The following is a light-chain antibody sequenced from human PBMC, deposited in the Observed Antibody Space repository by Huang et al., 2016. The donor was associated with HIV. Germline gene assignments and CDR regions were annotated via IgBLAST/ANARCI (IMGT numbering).Light chain of an antibody. Sequence: EIVMTQSPATLSVSPGERATLSCRASQSVGSDFAWYQQKPGQAPRLLIYGATIRATGIPARVSGSGSGTEFTLTVSSLQSEDFAVYYCQQYNAWPPSTFGQGTKLEIK. V-gene: IGKV3-15*01. CDR3: QQYNAWPPST. CDR1: QSVGSD. CDR2: GAT. J-gene: IGKJ2*02.